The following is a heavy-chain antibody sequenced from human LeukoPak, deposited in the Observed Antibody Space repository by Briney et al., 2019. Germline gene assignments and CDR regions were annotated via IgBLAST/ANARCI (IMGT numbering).Heavy chain of an antibody. CDR2: IYYSGST. J-gene: IGHJ4*02. Sequence: SETLSLTCTVSGGSISSYYWSWIRQPPGKGLEWIGYIYYSGSTNYNPSLKSRGTISVDTSKNQFSLKLSSVTAADTAVDYCARGTATLDYWGQGTLVTVSS. D-gene: IGHD2-2*01. V-gene: IGHV4-59*01. CDR1: GGSISSYY. CDR3: ARGTATLDY.